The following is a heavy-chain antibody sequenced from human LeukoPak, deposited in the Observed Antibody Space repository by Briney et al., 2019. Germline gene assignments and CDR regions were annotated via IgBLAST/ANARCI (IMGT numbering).Heavy chain of an antibody. J-gene: IGHJ5*02. CDR3: ARGGVAEDLDTNNWFDP. CDR1: GGSISSYY. Sequence: PSETLSLXCTVSGGSISSYYWSWIRQPPGKGLEWIGYIYYSGSTNYNPSLRSRVTISVDTSKNQFSLKLSSVTAADTAVYYCARGGVAEDLDTNNWFDPWGQGTLVTVSS. V-gene: IGHV4-59*01. CDR2: IYYSGST. D-gene: IGHD3/OR15-3a*01.